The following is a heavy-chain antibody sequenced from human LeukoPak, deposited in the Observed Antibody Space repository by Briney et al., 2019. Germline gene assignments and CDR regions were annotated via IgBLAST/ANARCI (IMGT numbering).Heavy chain of an antibody. CDR2: ISSSSSYI. J-gene: IGHJ3*02. Sequence: PGGSLRLSCAASGFTFSSYSMNWVRQAPGKGLEWVSSISSSSSYIYYADSVKGRFTISRDNAKNSLYLRMNSLRAEDTAVYYCARDLTYYDSSGYPISGIWGQGTMVTVSS. CDR3: ARDLTYYDSSGYPISGI. D-gene: IGHD3-22*01. CDR1: GFTFSSYS. V-gene: IGHV3-21*01.